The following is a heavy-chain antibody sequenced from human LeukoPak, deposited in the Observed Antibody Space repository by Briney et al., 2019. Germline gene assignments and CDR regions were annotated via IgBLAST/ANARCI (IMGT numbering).Heavy chain of an antibody. V-gene: IGHV1-69*04. Sequence: ASVKVSCKASGGTFSSYAISWVRQAPGQGLEWMGRIIPILGIANYAQKLQGRVTMTTDTSTSTAYMELRSLRSDDTAVYYCARDRSTVPDYWGQGTLVTVSS. D-gene: IGHD1-26*01. J-gene: IGHJ4*02. CDR1: GGTFSSYA. CDR3: ARDRSTVPDY. CDR2: IIPILGIA.